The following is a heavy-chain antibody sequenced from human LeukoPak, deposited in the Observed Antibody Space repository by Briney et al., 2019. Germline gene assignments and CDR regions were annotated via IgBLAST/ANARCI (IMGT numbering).Heavy chain of an antibody. CDR3: ARDRSSTSWGWFDP. CDR2: IYYTGST. D-gene: IGHD2-2*01. Sequence: SETLSLTCTVSGGPISTYYWNWIRQPPGKGLEWIGYIYYTGSTNYNPSLKSRVTISLDTSKKQFSLNLSSVTAADTAVYYCARDRSSTSWGWFDPWGQGTLVTVSS. CDR1: GGPISTYY. V-gene: IGHV4-59*01. J-gene: IGHJ5*02.